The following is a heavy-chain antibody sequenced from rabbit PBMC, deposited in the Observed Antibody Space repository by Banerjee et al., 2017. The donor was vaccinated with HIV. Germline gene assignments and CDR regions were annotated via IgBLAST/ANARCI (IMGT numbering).Heavy chain of an antibody. Sequence: QEQLEESGGDLVKPEGSLTLTCTASGFSFSSSYWICWVRQAPGKGLEWIACIYAGSSGSTYYASWAKGRFTISKTSSTTVTLQMTSLTAADTATYFCARAIYAYTGDAVATPYYFNLWGPGSLVTVS. CDR2: IYAGSSGST. V-gene: IGHV1S45*01. CDR3: ARAIYAYTGDAVATPYYFNL. J-gene: IGHJ4*01. D-gene: IGHD6-1*01. CDR1: GFSFSSSYW.